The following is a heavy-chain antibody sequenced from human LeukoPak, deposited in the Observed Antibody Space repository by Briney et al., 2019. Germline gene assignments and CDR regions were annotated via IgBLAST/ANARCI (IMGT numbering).Heavy chain of an antibody. CDR3: ARGGSTTVTTFIDY. V-gene: IGHV1-69*13. D-gene: IGHD4-17*01. CDR2: IIPISGTA. Sequence: ASVKVSCKASGGTFSSYAISWVRQAPGQGLEWMGGIIPISGTANYAQKFQGRVTITADESTSTAYMELSSLRSEDTAVYYCARGGSTTVTTFIDYWGQGTLVTVSS. CDR1: GGTFSSYA. J-gene: IGHJ4*02.